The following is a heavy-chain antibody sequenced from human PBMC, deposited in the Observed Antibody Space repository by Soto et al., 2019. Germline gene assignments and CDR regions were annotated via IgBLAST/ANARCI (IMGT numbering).Heavy chain of an antibody. CDR2: IVVGSGNT. CDR1: GFTFTSSA. Sequence: SVKVSCKASGFTFTSSAVQWVRQARGQRLEWIGWIVVGSGNTNYAQKFQERVTITRDMSTSTAYMELSSLRSEDTAVYYCAAPRGYYDILTGYRPPYYYGMDVWGQGTTVTVSS. J-gene: IGHJ6*02. CDR3: AAPRGYYDILTGYRPPYYYGMDV. D-gene: IGHD3-9*01. V-gene: IGHV1-58*01.